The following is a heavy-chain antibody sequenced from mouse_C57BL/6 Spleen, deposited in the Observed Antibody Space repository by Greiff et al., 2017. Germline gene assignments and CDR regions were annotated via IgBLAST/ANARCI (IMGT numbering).Heavy chain of an antibody. CDR2: INPSTGGT. CDR1: GYSFTGYY. D-gene: IGHD2-3*01. Sequence: EVQLQQSGPELVKPGASVKISCKASGYSFTGYYMNWVKQSPEKSLEWIGEINPSTGGTTYNQKFKAKATLTVDKSSSTAYMQLKSLTSEDSAVYYCARSGGYYVDDYWGQGTTRTVSS. CDR3: ARSGGYYVDDY. J-gene: IGHJ2*01. V-gene: IGHV1-42*01.